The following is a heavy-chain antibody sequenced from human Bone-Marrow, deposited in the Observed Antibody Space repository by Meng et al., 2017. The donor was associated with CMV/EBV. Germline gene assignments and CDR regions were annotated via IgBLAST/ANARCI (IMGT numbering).Heavy chain of an antibody. J-gene: IGHJ6*01. Sequence: GGSLRLSCAASGFTFSSYGMHWVRQAPGKGLEWVSGISVSGVSTYYADSVKGRFTISRDNSKNTLYLQMNSLRAEDTAVYYCAKDLAYSYVIHYYYYGMDVWGQGTTVTVSS. V-gene: IGHV3-23*01. CDR3: AKDLAYSYVIHYYYYGMDV. D-gene: IGHD5-18*01. CDR1: GFTFSSYG. CDR2: ISVSGVST.